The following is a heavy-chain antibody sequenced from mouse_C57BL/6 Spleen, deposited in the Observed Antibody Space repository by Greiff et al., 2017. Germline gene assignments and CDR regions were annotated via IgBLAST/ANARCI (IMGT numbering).Heavy chain of an antibody. J-gene: IGHJ2*01. CDR3: ARDVITTVYFDY. Sequence: EVKLVESGGGLVKPGGSLKLSCAASGFTFSSYAMSWVRQTPEKRLEWVATISDGGSYTYYPDNVKGRFTISRDNAKNNLYLQMSHLKSEDTAMYYCARDVITTVYFDYWGQGTTLTVSS. V-gene: IGHV5-4*01. CDR2: ISDGGSYT. CDR1: GFTFSSYA. D-gene: IGHD1-1*01.